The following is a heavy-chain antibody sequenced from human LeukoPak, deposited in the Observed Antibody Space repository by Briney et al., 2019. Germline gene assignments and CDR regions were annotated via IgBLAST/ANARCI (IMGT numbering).Heavy chain of an antibody. CDR2: IIPIFGTA. J-gene: IGHJ4*02. D-gene: IGHD3-22*01. CDR1: GGTFSSYA. Sequence: SVKVSCKASGGTFSSYAISWVRQAPGQGLEWMGGIIPIFGTANYAQKFRGRVTITADESTSTAYMELSSLRSEDTAVYYCARGSNYDSSGYYDYWGQGTLVTVSS. V-gene: IGHV1-69*13. CDR3: ARGSNYDSSGYYDY.